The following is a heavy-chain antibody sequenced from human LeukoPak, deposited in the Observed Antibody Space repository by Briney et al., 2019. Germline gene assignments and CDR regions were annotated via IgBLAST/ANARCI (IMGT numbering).Heavy chain of an antibody. D-gene: IGHD1-7*01. CDR2: IAYEGSNK. Sequence: GRSLRLSCAASGFSFSTYAMHWVRQAPGKGLGWVAFIAYEGSNKYYTDSVKGRFTVSRDNSKNTLYLQMNTLRAEDTAVYRCAKDYGMGTYFGNWGQGALVAVSS. CDR1: GFSFSTYA. V-gene: IGHV3-30*18. CDR3: AKDYGMGTYFGN. J-gene: IGHJ4*02.